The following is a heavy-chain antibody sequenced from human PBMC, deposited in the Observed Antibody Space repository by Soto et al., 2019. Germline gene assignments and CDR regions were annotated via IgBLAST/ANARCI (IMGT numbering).Heavy chain of an antibody. J-gene: IGHJ3*02. D-gene: IGHD3-10*01. V-gene: IGHV6-1*01. Sequence: SQTLSRTCAISGDSVSSNSAAWHWIRQSPSRGLEWLGRTYYRSKWYNDSAVSVKSRITINPDTAKNQSSLQLNSGTPEDTAVYYCAREDYYGSGSSFDAFDIWGQGTMVTVS. CDR1: GDSVSSNSAA. CDR3: AREDYYGSGSSFDAFDI. CDR2: TYYRSKWYN.